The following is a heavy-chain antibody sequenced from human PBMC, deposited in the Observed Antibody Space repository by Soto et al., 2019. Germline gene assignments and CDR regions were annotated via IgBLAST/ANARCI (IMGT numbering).Heavy chain of an antibody. CDR2: TYYRSKWYN. CDR1: GDSVSSNSAA. D-gene: IGHD2-8*01. CDR3: ARDPVGPYCTNGVCYFDY. J-gene: IGHJ4*02. V-gene: IGHV6-1*01. Sequence: SQTLSLTCAISGDSVSSNSAAWNWIRQSPSRGLEWLGRTYYRSKWYNDYAVSVKSRITINPDTSKNQFSLQLNSVTPEDTAVYYCARDPVGPYCTNGVCYFDYWGQGTLVTVSS.